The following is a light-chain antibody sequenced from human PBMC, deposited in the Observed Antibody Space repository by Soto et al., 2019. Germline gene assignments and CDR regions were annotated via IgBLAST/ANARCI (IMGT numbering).Light chain of an antibody. J-gene: IGKJ1*01. V-gene: IGKV3-15*01. CDR1: QSVRSN. Sequence: EIVMTQSPATLSVSPGEGVTLSCRASQSVRSNLAWYQQIPGQAPRLLIFGSFTRAPGVPSGFSGSGSGTELTLTISSLQSEDFALYYCQQYDIWPWTFGQGTKVDIK. CDR3: QQYDIWPWT. CDR2: GSF.